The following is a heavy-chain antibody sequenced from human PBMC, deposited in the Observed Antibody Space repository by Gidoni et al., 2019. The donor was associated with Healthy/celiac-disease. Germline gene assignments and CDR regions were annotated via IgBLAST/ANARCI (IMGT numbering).Heavy chain of an antibody. CDR3: ARGPLIAAAGNYYYYGMDV. J-gene: IGHJ6*02. V-gene: IGHV1-46*01. CDR2: INPSGGST. CDR1: GYTFTSYY. Sequence: QVQLVQSGAAVKKPGASVKVSCKASGYTFTSYYMHWVRQAPGQGLEWMGIINPSGGSTSYAQKFQGRVTMTRDTSTSTGYMELSSLRSEDTAVYYCARGPLIAAAGNYYYYGMDVWGQGTTVTVSS. D-gene: IGHD6-13*01.